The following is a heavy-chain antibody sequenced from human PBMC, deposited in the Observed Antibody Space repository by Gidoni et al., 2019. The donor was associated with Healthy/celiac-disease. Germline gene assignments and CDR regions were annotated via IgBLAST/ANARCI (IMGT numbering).Heavy chain of an antibody. V-gene: IGHV4-34*01. CDR1: GVSFSGYY. Sequence: QVQLQQCGAGLLQPSETLSLTCALYGVSFSGYYWRWIRQPPGKGLEWIGEINHSGSTNYNPSLKSRVTISVDTSKNQFSLKLSYVTAADTAVYYCARGGYYCSGGSCYRGFDYWGQGTLVTVSS. CDR2: INHSGST. J-gene: IGHJ4*02. CDR3: ARGGYYCSGGSCYRGFDY. D-gene: IGHD2-15*01.